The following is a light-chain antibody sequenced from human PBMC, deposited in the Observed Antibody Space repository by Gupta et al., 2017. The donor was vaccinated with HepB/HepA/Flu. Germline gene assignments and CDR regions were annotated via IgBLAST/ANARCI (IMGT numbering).Light chain of an antibody. Sequence: DIVMTQSPASLAVSLGEGATINCKSSQSVLYSSSNKNYLAWYQQKPGQPPKLLIYWASTRESGVPDRFSGSGSGTDFTLTISSLQAEDVAVYYCQQYYSTLSWTFGQGTKVEIK. J-gene: IGKJ1*01. V-gene: IGKV4-1*01. CDR1: QSVLYSSSNKNY. CDR3: QQYYSTLSWT. CDR2: WAS.